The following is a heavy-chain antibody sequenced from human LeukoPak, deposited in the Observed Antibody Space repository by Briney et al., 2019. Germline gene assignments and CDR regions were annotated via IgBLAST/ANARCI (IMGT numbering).Heavy chain of an antibody. V-gene: IGHV3-74*01. D-gene: IGHD3-10*01. CDR2: ISTDASST. J-gene: IGHJ5*02. Sequence: PGGSLRLSCAASGFTFSSYWMHWVRQAPGKGLVWVSRISTDASSTTYADSVKGRFTISRDNAKNSLYLQMNSLRAEDTAVYYCARCPFMVRGETLPDGHGFDPWGQGTLVTVSS. CDR1: GFTFSSYW. CDR3: ARCPFMVRGETLPDGHGFDP.